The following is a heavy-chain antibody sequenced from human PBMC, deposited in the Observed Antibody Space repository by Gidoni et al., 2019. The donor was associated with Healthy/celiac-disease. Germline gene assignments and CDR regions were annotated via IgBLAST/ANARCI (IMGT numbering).Heavy chain of an antibody. V-gene: IGHV3-23*01. J-gene: IGHJ3*02. CDR1: GFTLSSYA. CDR3: AKNRITMIGVRDAFDI. Sequence: EVQLLESGGGLVQPGGSLRLSCAASGFTLSSYAMSWVRQAPGKGLEWVSAIRGSGGSTYYADSVNGRFTISRDNSKNTLYLQMNSLRAEDTAVYYCAKNRITMIGVRDAFDIWGQGTMVTVSS. CDR2: IRGSGGST. D-gene: IGHD3-22*01.